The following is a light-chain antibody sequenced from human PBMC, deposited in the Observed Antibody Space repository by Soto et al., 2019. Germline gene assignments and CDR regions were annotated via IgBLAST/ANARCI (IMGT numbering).Light chain of an antibody. CDR1: RSVSSSY. V-gene: IGKV3-20*01. J-gene: IGKJ4*01. CDR2: GAS. Sequence: EIVLTQSPGTLSLSPGERATLSCRASRSVSSSYLAWYQQKPGQAPRLLIYGASSRATGIPDRFSGSGSGTDFTLTISRLEPEDFAVYYCQQYGSSRLTFGGGTKVDIK. CDR3: QQYGSSRLT.